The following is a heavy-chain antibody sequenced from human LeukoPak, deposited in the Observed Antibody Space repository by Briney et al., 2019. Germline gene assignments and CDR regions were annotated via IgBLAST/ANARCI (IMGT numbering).Heavy chain of an antibody. V-gene: IGHV3-23*01. CDR1: GFTFSSNA. J-gene: IGHJ4*02. Sequence: GGTLRLSCAASGFTFSSNAMTWVRQAPGKGLECVSAITAGGDTPYYADSVRGRFTISRDNSRNTLYLQLNNLRAEDTAIYYCAKAYGTNGYYQLPIDFWGQGTLVTVSS. D-gene: IGHD3-22*01. CDR3: AKAYGTNGYYQLPIDF. CDR2: ITAGGDTP.